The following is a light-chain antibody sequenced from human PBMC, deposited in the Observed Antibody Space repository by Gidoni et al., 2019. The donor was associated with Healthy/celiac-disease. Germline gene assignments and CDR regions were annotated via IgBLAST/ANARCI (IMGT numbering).Light chain of an antibody. CDR3: QQSYSTPRT. V-gene: IGKV1-39*01. J-gene: IGKJ1*01. CDR1: QSISSY. Sequence: DIQMTQSPSSLSASVGDRVTITCRASQSISSYLNWYQQKPGKAPKLLIYAASSLQSGVPSRFSGSGSWTDFTLTISSLQPEDFATYYCQQSYSTPRTFGQXTKVEIK. CDR2: AAS.